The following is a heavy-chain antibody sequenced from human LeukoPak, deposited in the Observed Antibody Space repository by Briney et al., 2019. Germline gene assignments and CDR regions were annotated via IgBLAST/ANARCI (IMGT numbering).Heavy chain of an antibody. Sequence: GGSLRLSCAASGFTFSSYAMSRVRQAPGKGLEWVSAISGSGGSTYYADSVKGRFTISRDNAKNSLYLQMNSLRAEDTAVYYCARGGYDSSQDAFDIWGQGTMVTVSS. CDR2: ISGSGGST. V-gene: IGHV3-23*01. D-gene: IGHD3-22*01. CDR1: GFTFSSYA. J-gene: IGHJ3*02. CDR3: ARGGYDSSQDAFDI.